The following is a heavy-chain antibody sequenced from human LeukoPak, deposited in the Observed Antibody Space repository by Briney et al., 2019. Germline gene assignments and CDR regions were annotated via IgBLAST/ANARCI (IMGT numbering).Heavy chain of an antibody. D-gene: IGHD3-3*01. Sequence: SQTLSLTCTVSGGSISSGSYYWSWIRQPPGKGLEWIGYIYYSGSTNYNPSLKSRVTISVDTSKNQFSLKLSSVTAADTAVYYCARDTHYDFWSGYLEAFDIWGQGTMVTVSS. CDR2: IYYSGST. CDR3: ARDTHYDFWSGYLEAFDI. V-gene: IGHV4-61*01. J-gene: IGHJ3*02. CDR1: GGSISSGSYY.